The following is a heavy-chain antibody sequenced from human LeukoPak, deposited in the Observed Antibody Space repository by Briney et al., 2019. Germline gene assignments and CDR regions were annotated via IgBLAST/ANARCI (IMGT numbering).Heavy chain of an antibody. D-gene: IGHD3-10*01. CDR1: GGSFSGYY. CDR2: INHSGST. Sequence: SETLSLTCAVYGGSFSGYYWSWIRQPPGKGLEWIGEINHSGSTNYNPSLKSQVTISVDTSKNQFSLKLSSVTAADTAVYYCARTYYYGSGSYYKFWSQGTLVTVSS. CDR3: ARTYYYGSGSYYKF. J-gene: IGHJ4*02. V-gene: IGHV4-34*01.